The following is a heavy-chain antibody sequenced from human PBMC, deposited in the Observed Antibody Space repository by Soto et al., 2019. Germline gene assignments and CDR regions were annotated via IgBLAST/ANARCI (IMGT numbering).Heavy chain of an antibody. Sequence: QVQLQESGPGLVKPSQTLSLTCTVSGGSISSGGYYWSWIRQHPGKGLEWIGYIYYSGSTYYNPSPKSRVTISVDTSKNQFSLKLSSVTAADTAVYYCARIRYFDGSYYYYGMDVWGQGTTVTVSS. J-gene: IGHJ6*02. CDR3: ARIRYFDGSYYYYGMDV. CDR1: GGSISSGGYY. D-gene: IGHD3-9*01. V-gene: IGHV4-31*03. CDR2: IYYSGST.